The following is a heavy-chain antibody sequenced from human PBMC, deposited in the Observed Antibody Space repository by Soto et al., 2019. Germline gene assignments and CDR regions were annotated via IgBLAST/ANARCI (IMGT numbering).Heavy chain of an antibody. V-gene: IGHV3-23*01. CDR2: ISGSGGST. CDR3: AKDGSTRGDYYYYYMDV. Sequence: EVQLLESGGGLVQPGGSPRLSCAASGFTFSSYAMSWVRQAPGKGLEWVSAISGSGGSTYYADSVKGRFTISRDNSKNTLYLQMNSLRAEDTAVYYCAKDGSTRGDYYYYYMDVWGKGTTVTVSS. J-gene: IGHJ6*03. CDR1: GFTFSSYA. D-gene: IGHD2-2*01.